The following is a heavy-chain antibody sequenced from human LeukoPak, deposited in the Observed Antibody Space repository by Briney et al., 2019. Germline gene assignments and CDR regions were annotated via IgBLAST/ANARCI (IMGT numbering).Heavy chain of an antibody. Sequence: GWSLRLSCAASGFAFDDYAMHWVRQIPGKGLECVAHIHADGGRTFYAHSVKGPFTVFRDNAKNSLFLQMDSLTSDDTAFYYCTTWAFYHGLDVWGQGATVIVSS. CDR1: GFAFDDYA. CDR2: IHADGGRT. D-gene: IGHD2/OR15-2a*01. CDR3: TTWAFYHGLDV. J-gene: IGHJ6*02. V-gene: IGHV3-43*02.